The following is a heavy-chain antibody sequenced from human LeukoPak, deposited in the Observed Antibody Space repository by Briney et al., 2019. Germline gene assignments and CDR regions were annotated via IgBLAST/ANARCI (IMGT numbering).Heavy chain of an antibody. CDR2: ISGSGGST. CDR1: GFTYSSYA. J-gene: IGHJ3*02. Sequence: PGGSLRLSCAASGFTYSSYAMSWVRQDPGKGLEWVSAISGSGGSTYYADSVKGRFTISRDNSKNTLYLQMNSLRAEDTAVYYCAKDRHIVVVPAATPAAFDIWGQGTMVTLSS. D-gene: IGHD2-2*01. CDR3: AKDRHIVVVPAATPAAFDI. V-gene: IGHV3-23*01.